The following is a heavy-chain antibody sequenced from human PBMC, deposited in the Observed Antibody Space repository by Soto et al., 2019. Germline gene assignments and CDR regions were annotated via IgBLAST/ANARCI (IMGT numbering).Heavy chain of an antibody. CDR2: IYYSGST. V-gene: IGHV4-59*01. CDR3: ARGGYSSGWNNYFDS. Sequence: ASETLSLTCTVSGGSISGYYWSWIRQPPGKGLEWIGYIYYSGSTNYNPSLKRRVTISADTSKNQFSLKLTSVTAADTAVYYCARGGYSSGWNNYFDSWGQGTLVTVSS. D-gene: IGHD6-19*01. CDR1: GGSISGYY. J-gene: IGHJ4*02.